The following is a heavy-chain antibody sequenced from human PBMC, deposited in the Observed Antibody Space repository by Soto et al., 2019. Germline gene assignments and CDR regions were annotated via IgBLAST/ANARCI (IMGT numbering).Heavy chain of an antibody. CDR1: GCSVSSGSYY. CDR2: FYYSGST. V-gene: IGHV4-61*01. J-gene: IGHJ6*02. D-gene: IGHD3-10*01. CDR3: ARALWFGELSTGMDV. Sequence: SETLSLTCTVSGCSVSSGSYYWGWVREPPGRGLEGIGYFYYSGSTKYNPSLKSRVTISVDTSKNQFSLKLSSVTAADTAVYYCARALWFGELSTGMDVWGQGTTVTVSS.